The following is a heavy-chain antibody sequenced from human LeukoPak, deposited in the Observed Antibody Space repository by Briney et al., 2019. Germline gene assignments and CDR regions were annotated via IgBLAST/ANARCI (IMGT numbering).Heavy chain of an antibody. D-gene: IGHD2-2*01. J-gene: IGHJ6*02. V-gene: IGHV1-24*01. CDR3: ARATDRDCSSTSCYAEPYYYYYGMDV. Sequence: ASVKVSCKASGGTFSSYAISWVRQAPGKGLEWMGGFDPEDGETIYAQKFQGRVTMTEDTSTDTAYMELSSLRSEDTAVYYCARATDRDCSSTSCYAEPYYYYYGMDVWGQGTTVTVSS. CDR2: FDPEDGET. CDR1: GGTFSSYA.